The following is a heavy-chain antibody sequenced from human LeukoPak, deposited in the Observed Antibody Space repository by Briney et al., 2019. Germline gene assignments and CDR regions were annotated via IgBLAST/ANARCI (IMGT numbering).Heavy chain of an antibody. J-gene: IGHJ4*02. CDR2: IIPIFGTA. CDR1: GGTFSSYA. V-gene: IGHV1-69*13. CDR3: ASPSGYSYGSFDY. D-gene: IGHD5-18*01. Sequence: ASVKVSCKASGGTFSSYAISWVRQAPGQGLEWMGGIIPIFGTANYAQKFQGRVTITAGESTSTAYMELSSLRSEDTAVYYCASPSGYSYGSFDYWGQGTLVTVSS.